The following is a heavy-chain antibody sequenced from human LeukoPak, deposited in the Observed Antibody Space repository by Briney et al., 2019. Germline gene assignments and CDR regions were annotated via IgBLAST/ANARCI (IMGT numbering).Heavy chain of an antibody. CDR3: ARVRGYSYGWD. D-gene: IGHD5-18*01. CDR1: GFAFSNSW. CDR2: IKQDGSEK. Sequence: GGSLRLSCAASGFAFSNSWMSWVRQAPGKWLEWVANIKQDGSEKYYVDSVKDRFTISRDNAKNSLYLQMNSLRAEDTAVYYCARVRGYSYGWDWGQGTLVTVSS. V-gene: IGHV3-7*01. J-gene: IGHJ4*02.